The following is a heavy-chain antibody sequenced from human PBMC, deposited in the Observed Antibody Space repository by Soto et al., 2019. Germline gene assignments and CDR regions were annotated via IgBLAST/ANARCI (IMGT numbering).Heavy chain of an antibody. CDR3: AGGGSIVIATRRLMEV. J-gene: IGHJ6*03. CDR1: CGSFSGYY. CDR2: INHSGST. Sequence: PSETLSLTCAVYCGSFSGYYLSWIRQPPGKGLEWIGEINHSGSTNYNPSLKSRVTISVDTSKNQFSLKLSSVTAADTAVYYCAGGGSIVIATRRLMEVWGKGTTVTVSS. V-gene: IGHV4-34*01. D-gene: IGHD3-22*01.